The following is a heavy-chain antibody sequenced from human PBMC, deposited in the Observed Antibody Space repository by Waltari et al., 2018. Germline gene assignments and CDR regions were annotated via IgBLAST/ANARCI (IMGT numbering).Heavy chain of an antibody. CDR2: VTPTSGGT. CDR3: ARGEPLAGRKIPFDS. D-gene: IGHD6-19*01. Sequence: QVQLVQSGAEVKKPGASVNVSCKTSGYTFTGNYIFWVRQAPGQGLEWNGWVTPTSGGTRIAPKCQGTVTMTRDTSTTTAYLEVSELKSYDTAVYYCARGEPLAGRKIPFDSWGQGTLVTVSS. CDR1: GYTFTGNY. V-gene: IGHV1-2*02. J-gene: IGHJ4*02.